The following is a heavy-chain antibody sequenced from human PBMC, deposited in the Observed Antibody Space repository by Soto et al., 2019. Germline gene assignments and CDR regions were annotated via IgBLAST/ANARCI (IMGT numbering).Heavy chain of an antibody. CDR2: IYHSGST. V-gene: IGHV4-4*02. D-gene: IGHD5-12*01. J-gene: IGHJ4*02. Sequence: SGTLSLTCAVSGGSISSSNWWSWVRQPPGKGLEWIGEIYHSGSTNYNPSLKSRVTISVDKSKNQFSLKLSSVTAADTSLDQRARTSGYRGYENWSYWGQGTLVTV. CDR3: ARTSGYRGYENWSY. CDR1: GGSISSSNW.